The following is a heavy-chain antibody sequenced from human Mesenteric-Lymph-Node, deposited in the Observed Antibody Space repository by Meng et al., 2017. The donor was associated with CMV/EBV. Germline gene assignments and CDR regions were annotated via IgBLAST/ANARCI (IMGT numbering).Heavy chain of an antibody. CDR1: GFTFSSYW. D-gene: IGHD6-13*01. CDR2: INSDGSST. V-gene: IGHV3-74*01. J-gene: IGHJ4*02. CDR3: ARSTKMEAAGG. Sequence: GGSLRLSCAASGFTFSSYWMHWVRQAPGKGLVWVSRINSDGSSTSYADSVKGRFTISRDNAKNSLYLQMNSLRAEDTATYYCARSTKMEAAGGWGQGTLVTVSS.